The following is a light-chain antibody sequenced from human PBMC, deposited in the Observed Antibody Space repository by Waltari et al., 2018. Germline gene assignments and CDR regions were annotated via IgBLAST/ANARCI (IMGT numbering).Light chain of an antibody. CDR2: DVS. J-gene: IGLJ3*02. V-gene: IGLV2-14*04. Sequence: WYQQQPGKAPKLMIFDVSQRPSGLSNRFSGSKSGNTASLTISGLQAEDEADYYCSSYTSSSTWVFGGGTKLTVL. CDR3: SSYTSSSTWV.